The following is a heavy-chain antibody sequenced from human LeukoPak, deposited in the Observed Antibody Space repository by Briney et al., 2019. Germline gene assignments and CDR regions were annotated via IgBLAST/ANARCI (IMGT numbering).Heavy chain of an antibody. CDR3: ARGYCSSTSCALGAFGI. J-gene: IGHJ3*02. Sequence: GASVKVSCKASGYTFTSYAMHWVRQAPGQRLEWMGWINAGNGNTKYSQEFQGRVTITRDTSASTAYMELSSLRSEDMAVYYCARGYCSSTSCALGAFGIWGQGTMVTVSS. CDR2: INAGNGNT. CDR1: GYTFTSYA. V-gene: IGHV1-3*03. D-gene: IGHD2-2*01.